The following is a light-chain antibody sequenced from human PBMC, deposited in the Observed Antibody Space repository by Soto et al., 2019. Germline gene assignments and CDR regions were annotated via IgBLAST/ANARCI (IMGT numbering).Light chain of an antibody. V-gene: IGKV3D-20*02. CDR3: QQFNNWPPVWT. CDR2: GAS. Sequence: EIVLTQSPGTLSLSPGERATLSCRAIQSVSSSYLAWYQQKPGQAPRLLIYGASSRATGIPDRFSGSGSGTEFTLTISSLQSEDFALYYCQQFNNWPPVWTFGQGTKVDIK. J-gene: IGKJ1*01. CDR1: QSVSSSY.